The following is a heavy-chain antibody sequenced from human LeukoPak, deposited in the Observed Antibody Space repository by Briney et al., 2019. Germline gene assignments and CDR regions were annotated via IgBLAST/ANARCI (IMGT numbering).Heavy chain of an antibody. Sequence: GRSLRLSCAASGFTFSSYGMHWVRQAPGKGLEWVAVISYDGSNKYYADSVKGRFTISRDNSKNTLYLQMNSLRAEDTAVYYCVRLVAVPDVYFDYWGQGTLVTVSS. CDR2: ISYDGSNK. D-gene: IGHD2-2*01. V-gene: IGHV3-30*03. J-gene: IGHJ4*02. CDR1: GFTFSSYG. CDR3: VRLVAVPDVYFDY.